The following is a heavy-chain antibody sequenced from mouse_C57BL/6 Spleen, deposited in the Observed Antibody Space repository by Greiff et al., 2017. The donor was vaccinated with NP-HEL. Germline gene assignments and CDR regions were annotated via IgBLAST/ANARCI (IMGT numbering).Heavy chain of an antibody. CDR3: ARHEGYSNSGTWFAY. CDR1: GFTFSSYG. D-gene: IGHD2-5*01. Sequence: VQLKESGGDLVKPGGSLKLSCAASGFTFSSYGMSWVRQTPDKRLEWVATISSGGSYTYYPDSVQGRFPISRDNAKKTLYRQMSSLKSEDTAMYYCARHEGYSNSGTWFAYWGQGTLVTVSA. V-gene: IGHV5-6*01. J-gene: IGHJ3*01. CDR2: ISSGGSYT.